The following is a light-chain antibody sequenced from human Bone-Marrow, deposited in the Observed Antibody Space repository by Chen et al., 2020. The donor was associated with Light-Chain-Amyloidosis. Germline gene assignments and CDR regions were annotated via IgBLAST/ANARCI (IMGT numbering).Light chain of an antibody. CDR2: EVT. Sequence: QSALTQPASVSGSPGQSITISCTGTSSDVGGDIHVSWYQQHPDKAPKLMIYEVTNRPSWVPDRFSGSKSDNTASLTIAGLQTEDEAGYFCSSYTITNTLVFGSGTRVTVL. CDR1: SSDVGGDIH. J-gene: IGLJ1*01. V-gene: IGLV2-14*01. CDR3: SSYTITNTLV.